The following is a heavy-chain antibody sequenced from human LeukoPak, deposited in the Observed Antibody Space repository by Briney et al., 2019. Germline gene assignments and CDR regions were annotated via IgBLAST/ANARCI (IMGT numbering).Heavy chain of an antibody. CDR2: IKQDGGVK. Sequence: GGSLRLSCAASGFSFSNYWMTWVRQAPGKGLEWVASIKQDGGVKYYVESVKGRFTISRDNAKNSLYLQMDSLRAEDTAVYYCARWVAVNSYYYMVVWGKGTTATVSS. CDR3: ARWVAVNSYYYMVV. D-gene: IGHD6-19*01. V-gene: IGHV3-7*01. J-gene: IGHJ6*03. CDR1: GFSFSNYW.